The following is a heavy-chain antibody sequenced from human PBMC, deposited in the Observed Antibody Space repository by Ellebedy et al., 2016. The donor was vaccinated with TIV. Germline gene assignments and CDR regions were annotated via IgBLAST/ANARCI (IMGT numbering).Heavy chain of an antibody. CDR1: GFTFNNYW. Sequence: GESLKISCAASGFTFNNYWMSWVRQAPGKGLEWVANIQQDGSEKYYVDSVKGRFSISRDNAKNSLFLQMNSLRAEDTAVYYCARDRVVRIMDAFDIWGQGTMVTVSS. V-gene: IGHV3-7*04. CDR3: ARDRVVRIMDAFDI. D-gene: IGHD3-22*01. CDR2: IQQDGSEK. J-gene: IGHJ3*02.